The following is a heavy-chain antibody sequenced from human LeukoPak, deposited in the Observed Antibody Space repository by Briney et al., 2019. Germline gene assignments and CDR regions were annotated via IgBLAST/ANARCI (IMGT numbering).Heavy chain of an antibody. CDR1: GGSISSHY. Sequence: SETLSLTCTVSGGSISSHYWSWIRQPPGKGLEWIGYIYYSGSTYYNPSLKSRVTISVDTSKNQFSLKLSSVTAADTAVYYCARIRRIAANHFDYWGQGTLVTVSS. D-gene: IGHD6-6*01. J-gene: IGHJ4*02. CDR2: IYYSGST. CDR3: ARIRRIAANHFDY. V-gene: IGHV4-59*06.